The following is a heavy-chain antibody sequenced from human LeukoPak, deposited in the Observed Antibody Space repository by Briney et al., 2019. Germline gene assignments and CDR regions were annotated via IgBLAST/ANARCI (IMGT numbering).Heavy chain of an antibody. CDR1: GFTFSSYA. CDR2: ISGSGGST. J-gene: IGHJ4*02. CDR3: AKDRAYYYDSSGYFDY. V-gene: IGHV3-23*01. D-gene: IGHD3-22*01. Sequence: GGSLRLSCAASGFTFSSYAMSWVRQAPGKGPEWVSAISGSGGSTYYADSVKGRFTISRDNSKNTLYLQMNSLRAEDTAVYYCAKDRAYYYDSSGYFDYWGQGTLVTVSS.